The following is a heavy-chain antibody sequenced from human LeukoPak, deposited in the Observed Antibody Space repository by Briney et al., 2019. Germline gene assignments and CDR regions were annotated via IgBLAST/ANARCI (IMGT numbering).Heavy chain of an antibody. CDR1: GFTFSSYG. J-gene: IGHJ4*02. V-gene: IGHV3-23*01. D-gene: IGHD3-10*01. CDR3: AKDRGNYFDY. CDR2: FSGSGGST. Sequence: GGSLRLSCAASGFTFSSYGMSWVRQAPGKGLEWVSGFSGSGGSTYYTDSVKGRFTMSRDNSKNTLYLQMNGLRADDTAVYYCAKDRGNYFDYWGQGTLVTVSS.